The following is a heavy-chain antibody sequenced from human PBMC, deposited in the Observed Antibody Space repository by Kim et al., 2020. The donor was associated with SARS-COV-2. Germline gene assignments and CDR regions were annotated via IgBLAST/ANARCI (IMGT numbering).Heavy chain of an antibody. CDR1: GFTFSSYG. CDR3: ARDRNGAFDL. D-gene: IGHD1-1*01. CDR2: IWYDGSNK. J-gene: IGHJ2*01. V-gene: IGHV3-33*01. Sequence: GGSLRLSCAASGFTFSSYGMHWVRQAPGKGLEWVAVIWYDGSNKYYADSVKGRFTISRDNSKNPLFLQMNSLRAEDTAVYYCARDRNGAFDLWGRGTLVTVSS.